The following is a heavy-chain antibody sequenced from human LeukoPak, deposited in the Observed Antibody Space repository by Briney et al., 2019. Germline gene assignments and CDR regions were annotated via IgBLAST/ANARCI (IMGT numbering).Heavy chain of an antibody. CDR2: IYTSGST. D-gene: IGHD3-10*01. Sequence: SETLSLTCTVSGGSISSYYWSWIRQPAGKGLEWIGRIYTSGSTNYNPSLKSRVTISVDTSKNQFSLKLSSVTAADTAVYYCARGGVRGVIIRSNWFDPWGQGTLVTVSS. V-gene: IGHV4-4*07. CDR1: GGSISSYY. J-gene: IGHJ5*02. CDR3: ARGGVRGVIIRSNWFDP.